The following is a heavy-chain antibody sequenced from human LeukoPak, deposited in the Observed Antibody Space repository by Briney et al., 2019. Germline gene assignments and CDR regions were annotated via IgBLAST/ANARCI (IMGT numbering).Heavy chain of an antibody. Sequence: SETLSLTCTVSDDSITMYYWTWIRQPPGKGLEWIGYVDHTGSTKFTPSLNGRVSISRDTPNNFFSLRLRSVTAADTAVYFCARGRVSSSTWYSTYYYFFYMDFWGKGTTVTVSS. J-gene: IGHJ6*03. CDR2: VDHTGST. CDR3: ARGRVSSSTWYSTYYYFFYMDF. V-gene: IGHV4-59*01. CDR1: DDSITMYY. D-gene: IGHD4-11*01.